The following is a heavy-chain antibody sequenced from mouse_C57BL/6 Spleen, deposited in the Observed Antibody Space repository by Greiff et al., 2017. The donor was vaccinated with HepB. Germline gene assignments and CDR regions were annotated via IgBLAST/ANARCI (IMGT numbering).Heavy chain of an antibody. Sequence: VQLQQSGAELVRPGASVTLSCKASGYTFTDYEMHWVKQTPVLGLEWIGAIDPETGGTAYNQKFKGKAILTADKSSGTAYMELRSLTSEDSAVYYCTRSGRGGYWGQGTTLTVSS. CDR1: GYTFTDYE. D-gene: IGHD3-1*01. CDR2: IDPETGGT. J-gene: IGHJ2*01. CDR3: TRSGRGGY. V-gene: IGHV1-15*01.